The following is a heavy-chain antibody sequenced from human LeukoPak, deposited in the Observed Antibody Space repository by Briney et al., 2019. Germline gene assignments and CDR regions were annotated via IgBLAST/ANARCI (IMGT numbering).Heavy chain of an antibody. V-gene: IGHV4-34*01. D-gene: IGHD3-22*01. J-gene: IGHJ4*02. CDR2: INHSGST. CDR1: GGSFGGYY. CDR3: ARGPPPYYYDSSGYWYYFDY. Sequence: ETLSLTCAVYGGSFGGYYWSWIRQPPGKGLEWIGEINHSGSTNYNPSLKSRVTISVDTSKNQFSLKLSSVTAADTAVYYCARGPPPYYYDSSGYWYYFDYWGQGTLVTVSS.